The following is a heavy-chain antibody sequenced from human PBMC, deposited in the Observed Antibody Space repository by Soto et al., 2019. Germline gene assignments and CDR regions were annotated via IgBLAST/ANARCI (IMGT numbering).Heavy chain of an antibody. CDR1: GSTFSKYF. CDR3: AKIGVFRNGYLSYTRGDY. J-gene: IGHJ4*02. V-gene: IGHV3-23*01. Sequence: QLLESGGGLVQPGGSLRLSCAASGSTFSKYFMSWVRQAPGRGLEWVSSISSSGDDTYYADSVKGRFTMSRDNFKNTLFLQMNTLRADDTAVYYCAKIGVFRNGYLSYTRGDYWGQGTLVTVSS. CDR2: ISSSGDDT. D-gene: IGHD3-10*01.